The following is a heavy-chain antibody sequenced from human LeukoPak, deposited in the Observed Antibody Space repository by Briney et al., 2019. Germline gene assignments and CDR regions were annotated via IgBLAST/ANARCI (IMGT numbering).Heavy chain of an antibody. CDR3: ARALSSGWYVFDY. D-gene: IGHD6-19*01. V-gene: IGHV3-13*05. J-gene: IGHJ4*02. Sequence: GGSLRLSCAASGFTFSSYDMHWVRQPTGKGLEWVSAICAAGDPYYPGSVKGRFTISRENAKNSLYLQMNSLRAGDTAVYYCARALSSGWYVFDYWGQGTLVTVSS. CDR1: GFTFSSYD. CDR2: ICAAGDP.